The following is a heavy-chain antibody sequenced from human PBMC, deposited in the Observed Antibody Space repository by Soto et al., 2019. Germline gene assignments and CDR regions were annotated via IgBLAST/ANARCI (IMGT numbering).Heavy chain of an antibody. CDR2: IIPIFGTA. CDR3: AGTLLEWIAAAGYYYYGMGV. CDR1: GGTFSSYA. Sequence: ASVKVSCKASGGTFSSYAISWVRQAPGQGLEWMGGIIPIFGTANYAQKFQGRVTITADESTSTAYMELSSLRSEDTAVYYCAGTLLEWIAAAGYYYYGMGVWGQGTTVTVSS. D-gene: IGHD6-13*01. V-gene: IGHV1-69*13. J-gene: IGHJ6*02.